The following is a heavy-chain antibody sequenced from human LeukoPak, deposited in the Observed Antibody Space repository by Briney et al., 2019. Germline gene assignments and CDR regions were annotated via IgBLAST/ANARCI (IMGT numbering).Heavy chain of an antibody. CDR3: SRGPPGISHPLDY. Sequence: GGSLRLSCAASGFTFTNAWMNWVRQAPGKGLEWAGRIKSKTDGGTTDYAAPVKGRFTISRDDSKNSLYLQMNSLKTEDTAVYYCSRGPPGISHPLDYWGQGTLVTVSS. V-gene: IGHV3-15*07. CDR1: GFTFTNAW. CDR2: IKSKTDGGTT. D-gene: IGHD1-26*01. J-gene: IGHJ4*02.